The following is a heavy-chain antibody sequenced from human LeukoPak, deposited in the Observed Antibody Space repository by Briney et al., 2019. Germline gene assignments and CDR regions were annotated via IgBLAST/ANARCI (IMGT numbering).Heavy chain of an antibody. CDR1: GFTFDDYV. V-gene: IGHV3-9*01. J-gene: IGHJ4*02. D-gene: IGHD6-19*01. Sequence: PGRSLRLSCAASGFTFDDYVMHWVRQPPGKGLEWVSGISWNSGSIAYSDSVKGRFTISRDNAKNSLYLQMNSLRAEDTALYYCAKDSRYSSGWASFDYWGQGTLVTVSS. CDR2: ISWNSGSI. CDR3: AKDSRYSSGWASFDY.